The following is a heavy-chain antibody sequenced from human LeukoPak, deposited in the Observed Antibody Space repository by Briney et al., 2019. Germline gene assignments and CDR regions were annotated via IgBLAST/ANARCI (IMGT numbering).Heavy chain of an antibody. V-gene: IGHV3-7*01. CDR3: AREAVRFLEWLSHAFDI. CDR1: GFTFTTYW. J-gene: IGHJ3*02. Sequence: VGSLRLSCAASGFTFTTYWMTWVRQAPGKGLEWVANINEDGGGRYYVDSVEGRFTISRDNAKNSVHLQMNSLRAEDTAVYYCAREAVRFLEWLSHAFDIWGQGTMVTVSS. CDR2: INEDGGGR. D-gene: IGHD3-3*01.